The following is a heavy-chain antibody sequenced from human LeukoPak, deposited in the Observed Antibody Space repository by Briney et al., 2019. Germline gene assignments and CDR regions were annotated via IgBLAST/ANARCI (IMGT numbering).Heavy chain of an antibody. CDR3: TVFDYPYYFDY. D-gene: IGHD3-9*01. Sequence: GGSLRLSCAASGFTFSSYAMHWVRQGPGKGLEWVGRIKSKTDGGTTDYAAPVKGRFTISRDDSKNTLYLQMNSLKTEDTAVYYCTVFDYPYYFDYWGQGTLVTVSS. CDR1: GFTFSSYA. V-gene: IGHV3-15*01. CDR2: IKSKTDGGTT. J-gene: IGHJ4*02.